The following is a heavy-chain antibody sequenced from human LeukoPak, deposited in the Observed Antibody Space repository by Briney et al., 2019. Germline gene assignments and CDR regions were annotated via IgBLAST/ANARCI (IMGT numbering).Heavy chain of an antibody. D-gene: IGHD3-22*01. CDR1: GFTFSSYA. Sequence: GGSLRLSCAASGFTFSSYAMHWVRQAPGKGLEWVAVISYDGSNKYYADSVKGRFTISRDNSKSTLYLQMNSLRAEDTAVYYCARGEYYYDSSGSQIFDYWGQGTLVTVSS. CDR3: ARGEYYYDSSGSQIFDY. J-gene: IGHJ4*02. CDR2: ISYDGSNK. V-gene: IGHV3-30*04.